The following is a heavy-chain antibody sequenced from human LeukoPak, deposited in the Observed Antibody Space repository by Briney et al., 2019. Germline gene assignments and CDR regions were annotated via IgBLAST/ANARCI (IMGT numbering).Heavy chain of an antibody. CDR3: AKGLLSSIGHSGWYEPFDY. V-gene: IGHV3-23*01. J-gene: IGHJ4*02. CDR2: ISGSGGTT. CDR1: GFTFSSYA. Sequence: GGSLRLSCAAPGFTFSSYAMSWVRQAPGKGLEWVSAISGSGGTTYYADSVKGRFTISRDNSKNTLYLQMNSLRAEDTAVYYCAKGLLSSIGHSGWYEPFDYWGQGTLVTVSS. D-gene: IGHD6-19*01.